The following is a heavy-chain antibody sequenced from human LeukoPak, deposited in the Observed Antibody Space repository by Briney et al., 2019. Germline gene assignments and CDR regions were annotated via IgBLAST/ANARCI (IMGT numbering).Heavy chain of an antibody. CDR1: GFTFSSYA. J-gene: IGHJ4*02. Sequence: TGGSLRLSCAASGFTFSSYAMSWVRQAPGEGLEWVSGISGSGGSTYYAGSVKGRFTISRDNSKNTLYLQMNSLRAEDTAVYYCANLLGYCGGGSCYSSVYWGQGTLVTVSS. V-gene: IGHV3-23*01. CDR2: ISGSGGST. D-gene: IGHD2-15*01. CDR3: ANLLGYCGGGSCYSSVY.